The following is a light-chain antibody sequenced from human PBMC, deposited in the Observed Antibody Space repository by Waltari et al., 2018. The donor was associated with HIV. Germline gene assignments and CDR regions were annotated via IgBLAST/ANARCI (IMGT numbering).Light chain of an antibody. CDR2: DVS. Sequence: QSALTQPRSVSGSPGQSVTISCTGTSSDVGGYTYVSWYQQHPGKAPKLMIYDVSKRPSGVPDRFSGAKSGNTASLTISGLQAEDEADYYCCSYAGSSTYVFGTGTKVTVL. CDR3: CSYAGSSTYV. J-gene: IGLJ1*01. CDR1: SSDVGGYTY. V-gene: IGLV2-11*01.